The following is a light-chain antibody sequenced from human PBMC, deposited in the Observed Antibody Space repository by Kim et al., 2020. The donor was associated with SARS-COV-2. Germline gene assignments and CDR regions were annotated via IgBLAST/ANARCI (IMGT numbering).Light chain of an antibody. CDR2: LGS. J-gene: IGKJ4*01. CDR1: ESLLHSNGYKY. Sequence: DIEMTQSPLSLPVTPGEPASISCRSSESLLHSNGYKYLDWYLQKPGQSPQLLIYLGSNRASGVPDRFSGSGAGTDFTLKISRVEAEDVGVYYCMQALQNPPTFGGGTKVDIK. CDR3: MQALQNPPT. V-gene: IGKV2-28*01.